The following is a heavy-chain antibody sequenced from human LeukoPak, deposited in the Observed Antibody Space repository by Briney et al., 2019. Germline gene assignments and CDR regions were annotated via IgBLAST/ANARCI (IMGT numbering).Heavy chain of an antibody. CDR1: AFTLSSYA. V-gene: IGHV3-23*01. CDR3: APTGPLADSSYYLIDY. CDR2: ISGSGGST. D-gene: IGHD3-22*01. J-gene: IGHJ4*02. Sequence: GGSLRLACAASAFTLSSYAIGWVRQAPGKGLEWVSAISGSGGSTYYADSVKGGFTISRDNFKNPLYLQMNSLRAKDTAVYYFAPTGPLADSSYYLIDYWLRRTMVTVSS.